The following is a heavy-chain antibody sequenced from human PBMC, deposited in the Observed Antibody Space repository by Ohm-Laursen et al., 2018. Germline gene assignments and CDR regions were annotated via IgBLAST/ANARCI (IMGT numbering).Heavy chain of an antibody. CDR1: GFTFSDYG. CDR2: TSYDGSNK. Sequence: SLRLSCAATGFTFSDYGMHWVRQAPGKGLEWVASTSYDGSNKYYADSVKGRFTISRDNSKNTLYLQMNSLRAEDTAVYYCAKDGHSSGYYLLYYFDYWGQGTLVTVSS. CDR3: AKDGHSSGYYLLYYFDY. J-gene: IGHJ4*02. V-gene: IGHV3-30*18. D-gene: IGHD3-22*01.